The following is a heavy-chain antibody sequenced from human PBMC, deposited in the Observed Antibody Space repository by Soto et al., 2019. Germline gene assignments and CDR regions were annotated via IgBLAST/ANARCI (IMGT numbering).Heavy chain of an antibody. J-gene: IGHJ4*02. V-gene: IGHV4-39*01. Sequence: SETLSLTCTVSGGSISSSNHYWGWIRQPPGKGLEWIGSISYSGTTYYNPSLKRRVTISGDTSKNQFSLRLTSVTAVDTAVYYCARVTWKVVAHETGYFDYWGQGTLVTVSS. CDR3: ARVTWKVVAHETGYFDY. CDR2: ISYSGTT. D-gene: IGHD2-15*01. CDR1: GGSISSSNHY.